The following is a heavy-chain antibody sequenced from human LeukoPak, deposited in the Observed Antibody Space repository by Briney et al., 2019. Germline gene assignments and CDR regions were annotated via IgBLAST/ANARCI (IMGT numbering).Heavy chain of an antibody. J-gene: IGHJ6*03. D-gene: IGHD2-2*02. Sequence: GASVKVSCKASGYTFTSHDINWVRQATGQGLEWMGWMNPNSGNTGYAQKLQSRVTMNRNTSMSTAYMELSSRRSEDAAVYYCARSQVPAAIPYYYYYYMDVWGKGTTVTVSS. CDR1: GYTFTSHD. V-gene: IGHV1-8*01. CDR2: MNPNSGNT. CDR3: ARSQVPAAIPYYYYYYMDV.